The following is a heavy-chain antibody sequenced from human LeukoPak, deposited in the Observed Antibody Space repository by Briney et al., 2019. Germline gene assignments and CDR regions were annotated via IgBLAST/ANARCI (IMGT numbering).Heavy chain of an antibody. CDR1: GFTFDDYA. D-gene: IGHD2-2*01. J-gene: IGHJ6*02. Sequence: GGSLRLSCAASGFTFDDYAMPWVRQAPGKGLEWVSGISWNSGSIGYADSVKGRFTISRDNAKSSLYLQMNSLRAEDTALYYCAKDRGCSSTSCYPHYYYGMDVWGQGTTVTVSS. CDR3: AKDRGCSSTSCYPHYYYGMDV. V-gene: IGHV3-9*01. CDR2: ISWNSGSI.